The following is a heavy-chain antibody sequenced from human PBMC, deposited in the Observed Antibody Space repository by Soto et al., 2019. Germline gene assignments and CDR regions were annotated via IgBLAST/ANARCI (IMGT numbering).Heavy chain of an antibody. CDR2: ISGSGFKK. Sequence: PGGSLRLSCAASGFIFENFGMSWVRQAPGKGLEWISSISGSGFKKYYADSVKGRFTISRDNSKSTVYVQMNSLSAEDTAVYYCAKGTGVTFRYYGMDVWGQGTTVTVSS. CDR3: AKGTGVTFRYYGMDV. J-gene: IGHJ6*02. V-gene: IGHV3-23*01. D-gene: IGHD2-21*02. CDR1: GFIFENFG.